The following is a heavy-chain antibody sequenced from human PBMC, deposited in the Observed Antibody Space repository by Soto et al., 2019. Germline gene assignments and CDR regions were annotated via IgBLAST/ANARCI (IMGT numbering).Heavy chain of an antibody. CDR3: ARHPRYYDSSGSLNFDY. Sequence: GESLKISCKGSGYSFTSYWIGWVRQMPGKGLEWMGIIYPGDSDTRYSPSFQGQVTISADKSISTAYLQWSSLKASDTAMYYCARHPRYYDSSGSLNFDYWGQGTLVTVSS. V-gene: IGHV5-51*01. CDR1: GYSFTSYW. D-gene: IGHD3-22*01. J-gene: IGHJ4*02. CDR2: IYPGDSDT.